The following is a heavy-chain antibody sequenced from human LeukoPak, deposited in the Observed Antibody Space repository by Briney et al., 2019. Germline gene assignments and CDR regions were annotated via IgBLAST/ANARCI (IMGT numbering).Heavy chain of an antibody. CDR1: GGSISSSSYY. Sequence: SETLSLTRTVSGGSISSSSYYWGWIRQPPGKGLEWIGSIYYSGSTYYNPSLKSRVTISVDTSKNQFSLKLSSVTAADTAVYYCARVLTRYSSSWPSFDYWGQGTLVTVSS. CDR3: ARVLTRYSSSWPSFDY. CDR2: IYYSGST. D-gene: IGHD6-13*01. J-gene: IGHJ4*02. V-gene: IGHV4-39*07.